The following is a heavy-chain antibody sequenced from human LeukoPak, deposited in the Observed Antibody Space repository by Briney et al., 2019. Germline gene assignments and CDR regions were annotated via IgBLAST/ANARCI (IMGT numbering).Heavy chain of an antibody. J-gene: IGHJ5*02. CDR3: ARDRDGGGEWELWNNWFDP. CDR2: IYHSGST. CDR1: GYSISSGYY. V-gene: IGHV4-38-2*02. Sequence: SETLSLTCTVSGYSISSGYYWGWIRPPPGKGLEWIGSIYHSGSTYYNPSLKSRVTISVDTSKNQFSLKLSSVTAADTAVYYCARDRDGGGEWELWNNWFDPWGQGTLVTVSS. D-gene: IGHD1-26*01.